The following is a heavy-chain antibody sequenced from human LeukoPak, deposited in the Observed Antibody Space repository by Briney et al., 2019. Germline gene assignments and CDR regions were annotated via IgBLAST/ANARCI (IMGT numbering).Heavy chain of an antibody. D-gene: IGHD4-17*01. Sequence: ASVKVSCKASGYTFTGYYMHWVRQAPGQGLEWMGWINPNSGGTNYAQKFQGRVTMTRDTSTSTVYMELSSLRSEDTAVYYCARGTWRGDYGVYWGQGTLVTVSS. V-gene: IGHV1-2*02. CDR1: GYTFTGYY. J-gene: IGHJ4*02. CDR3: ARGTWRGDYGVY. CDR2: INPNSGGT.